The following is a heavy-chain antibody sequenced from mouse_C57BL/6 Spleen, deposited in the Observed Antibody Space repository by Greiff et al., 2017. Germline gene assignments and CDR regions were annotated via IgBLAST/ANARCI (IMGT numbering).Heavy chain of an antibody. D-gene: IGHD4-1*01. CDR3: ANWDERSYCDY. CDR1: GYTFTSYW. V-gene: IGHV1-7*01. J-gene: IGHJ2*01. Sequence: QVQLQQPGAELAKPGASVKLSCKASGYTFTSYWMHWVKQRPGQGLEWIGYINPSSGYTKYNQKFKDKATLTADKSSSTAYMQLSSLTYEDSAVYYCANWDERSYCDYWGQGTTLTVSS. CDR2: INPSSGYT.